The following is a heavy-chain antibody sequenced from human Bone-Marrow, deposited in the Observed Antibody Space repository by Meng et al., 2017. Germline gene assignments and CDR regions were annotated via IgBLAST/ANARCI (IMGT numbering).Heavy chain of an antibody. Sequence: SETLSLTCTVSGGSISSGSYYWSWIRQPAGKGLEWIGRIYTSGSTNYNPSLKSRVTISVDTSKNQFSLKLSSATAADTAVYYCARGFTLGYSYVDDAFDIWGQGTMVTVSS. CDR1: GGSISSGSYY. J-gene: IGHJ3*02. CDR2: IYTSGST. CDR3: ARGFTLGYSYVDDAFDI. V-gene: IGHV4-61*02. D-gene: IGHD5-18*01.